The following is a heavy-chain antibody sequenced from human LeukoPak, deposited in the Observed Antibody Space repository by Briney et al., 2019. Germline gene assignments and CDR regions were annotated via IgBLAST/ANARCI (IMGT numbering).Heavy chain of an antibody. Sequence: PSETLSLTCTVSGGSISSGSYYWSWIRQPAGKGLEWIGRIYTSGSTKYNPSLKSRVTISVDTSKNQFSLKLSSVTAADTAVYYCARGGDTWGQGTLVTVSS. CDR3: ARGGDT. CDR1: GGSISSGSYY. J-gene: IGHJ4*02. V-gene: IGHV4-61*02. D-gene: IGHD3-16*01. CDR2: IYTSGST.